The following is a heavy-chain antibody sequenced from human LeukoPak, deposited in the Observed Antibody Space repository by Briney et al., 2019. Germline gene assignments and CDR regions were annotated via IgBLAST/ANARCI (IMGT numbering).Heavy chain of an antibody. D-gene: IGHD3-10*02. CDR1: GFIFSDYY. CDR2: ISSSSSYI. V-gene: IGHV3-11*06. J-gene: IGHJ6*04. CDR3: AELGITMIGGV. Sequence: PGGSLRLSCAASGFIFSDYYMIWIRQAPGKGLEWVSSISSSSSYIYYADSVKGRFTISRDNAKNSLYLQMNSLRAEDTAVYYCAELGITMIGGVWGKGTTVTISS.